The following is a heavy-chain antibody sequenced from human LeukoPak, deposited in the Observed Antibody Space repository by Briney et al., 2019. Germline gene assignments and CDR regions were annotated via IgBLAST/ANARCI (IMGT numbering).Heavy chain of an antibody. CDR2: INADNGNT. D-gene: IGHD2-2*01. CDR1: GYTFTNYA. J-gene: IGHJ4*02. Sequence: ASVKVSCKASGYTFTNYAVHWVRRAPGQRLEWMGWINADNGNTKYSQKFQGSVTITRDTSANTAYLELSSLRSEDTAVYYCARGGSTSPFYYLDYWGQGTLVTVSS. CDR3: ARGGSTSPFYYLDY. V-gene: IGHV1-3*01.